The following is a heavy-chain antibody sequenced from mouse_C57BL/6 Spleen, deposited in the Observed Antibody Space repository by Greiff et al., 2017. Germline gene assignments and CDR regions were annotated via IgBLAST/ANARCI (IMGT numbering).Heavy chain of an antibody. V-gene: IGHV3-1*01. Sequence: EVQVVESGPGMVKPSQSLSLTCTVTGYSITSGYDWHWIRHFPGNKLEWMGYISYSGSTNYNPSLKSRISITHDTSKNHFFLKLNSVTTEDTATYYCARDSSGYFDYWGQGTTLTVSS. CDR2: ISYSGST. D-gene: IGHD3-2*02. CDR3: ARDSSGYFDY. J-gene: IGHJ2*01. CDR1: GYSITSGYD.